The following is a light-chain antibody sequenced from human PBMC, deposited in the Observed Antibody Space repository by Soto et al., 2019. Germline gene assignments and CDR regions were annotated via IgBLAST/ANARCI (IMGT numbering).Light chain of an antibody. J-gene: IGKJ4*01. V-gene: IGKV3-11*01. CDR3: QQSTNWPLT. CDR1: PSVRSY. CDR2: DAS. Sequence: EIVLTQSPATLSLSPGERATLSCRASPSVRSYLAWYQQKPGQAPRLLIYDASNRATGIPARFSGSGSGTDCTLTISSLEPEDFAVYHCQQSTNWPLTFGGGTKVEIK.